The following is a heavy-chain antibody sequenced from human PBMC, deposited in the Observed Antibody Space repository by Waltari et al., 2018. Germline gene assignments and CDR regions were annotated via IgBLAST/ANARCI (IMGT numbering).Heavy chain of an antibody. CDR2: INYMGNM. CDR3: GRLGGSMTTYQTFRDH. Sequence: RESGPGLVRTSETLSLNCDVSDYSIINGYYWGWIRQPPGKGLVWIACINYMGNMYINPSFASRVTISVVTSSTQFSLQLHSVTAADTAVYFCGRLGGSMTTYQTFRDHWGQGILVNVSS. CDR1: DYSIINGYY. D-gene: IGHD2-21*01. V-gene: IGHV4-38-2*01. J-gene: IGHJ5*02.